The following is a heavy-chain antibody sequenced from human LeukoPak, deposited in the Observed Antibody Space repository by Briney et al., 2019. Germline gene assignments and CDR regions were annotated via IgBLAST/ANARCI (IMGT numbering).Heavy chain of an antibody. CDR1: GYSFNTFM. CDR2: VYPLDSET. D-gene: IGHD1-14*01. CDR3: VRHNTGADY. J-gene: IGHJ4*02. Sequence: GESLKISCQTSGYSFNTFMIAWVRQARGRGLEWMGLVYPLDSETRYGPSFQGQVTISADKSTSSAFLQWDSLKASDTAMYYCVRHNTGADYWGQGTLVTVSS. V-gene: IGHV5-51*01.